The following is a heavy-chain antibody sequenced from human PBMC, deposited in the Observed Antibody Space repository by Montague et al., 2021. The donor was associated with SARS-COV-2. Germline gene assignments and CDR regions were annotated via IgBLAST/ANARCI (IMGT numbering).Heavy chain of an antibody. D-gene: IGHD3-3*01. J-gene: IGHJ4*02. CDR1: GYTLTELS. V-gene: IGHV1-24*01. CDR2: FDPEDGET. CDR3: AASTIFGVVIILDY. Sequence: SVKVSCKVSGYTLTELSMHWVRQAPGRGLEWMGGFDPEDGETIYTQKFQGRVTMTEDTSTDTAYMEPSSLRSEDTAVYYCAASTIFGVVIILDYWGQGTLVTVSS.